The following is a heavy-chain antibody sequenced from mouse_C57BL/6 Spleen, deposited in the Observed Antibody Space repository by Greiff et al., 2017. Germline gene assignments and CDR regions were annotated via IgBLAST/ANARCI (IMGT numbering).Heavy chain of an antibody. CDR1: GYTFTSYW. V-gene: IGHV1-53*01. CDR3: ARSPYYGSSPYYFDY. CDR2: INPSNGGT. D-gene: IGHD1-1*01. Sequence: QVQLKQPGTELVKPGASVKLSCKASGYTFTSYWMHWVKQRPGQGLEWIGNINPSNGGTNYNEKFKSKATLTVDKSSSTAYMQLSSLTSEDSAVYYCARSPYYGSSPYYFDYWGQGTTLTVSS. J-gene: IGHJ2*01.